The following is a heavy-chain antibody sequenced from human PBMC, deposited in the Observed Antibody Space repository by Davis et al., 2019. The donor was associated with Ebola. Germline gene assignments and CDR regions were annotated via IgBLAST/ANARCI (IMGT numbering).Heavy chain of an antibody. CDR1: GFTFSSNS. J-gene: IGHJ4*02. Sequence: GESLKISCAASGFTFSSNSMNWVRQAPGKGLEWVSFISSSSNYIYYADSVKGRFTISRDNAKNSLYLQMNSLRAEDTAVYYCARDKAGSGYWGQGTLVTVSS. CDR3: ARDKAGSGY. D-gene: IGHD6-19*01. V-gene: IGHV3-21*04. CDR2: ISSSSNYI.